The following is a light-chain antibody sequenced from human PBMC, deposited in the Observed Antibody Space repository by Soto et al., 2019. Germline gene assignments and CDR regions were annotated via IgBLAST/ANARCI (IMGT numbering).Light chain of an antibody. Sequence: DIQMTQSPSTLSASVGDGVSITCRASQSLNSWLAWYQQKPGKAPKLLIYKTSTLESGVPSRFSGSGSGTEFTLTISNLQPDDFATYYCQQYNTYSFGQGTKLAIK. CDR3: QQYNTYS. CDR1: QSLNSW. J-gene: IGKJ2*01. CDR2: KTS. V-gene: IGKV1-5*03.